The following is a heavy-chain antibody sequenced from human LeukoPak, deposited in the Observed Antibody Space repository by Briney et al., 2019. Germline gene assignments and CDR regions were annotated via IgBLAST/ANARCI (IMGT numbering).Heavy chain of an antibody. Sequence: KTSETLPLTCTVSGGSISSSSYYWGWIRQPPGKGLEWIGSIYYSGSTYYNPSLKSRVTISVDTSKNQFSLKLSSVTAADTAVYYCARHTDGGSYYEYYFDYWGQGTLVTVSS. CDR3: ARHTDGGSYYEYYFDY. CDR1: GGSISSSSYY. CDR2: IYYSGST. J-gene: IGHJ4*02. D-gene: IGHD1-26*01. V-gene: IGHV4-39*01.